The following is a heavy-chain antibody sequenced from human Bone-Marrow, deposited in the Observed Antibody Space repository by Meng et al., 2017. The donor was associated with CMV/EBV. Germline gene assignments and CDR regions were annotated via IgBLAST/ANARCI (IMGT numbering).Heavy chain of an antibody. CDR2: ISYDGSNK. CDR1: GFSFSNYA. V-gene: IGHV3-30*04. J-gene: IGHJ3*02. Sequence: GESLKISCAASGFSFSNYAMHWVRQAPGKGLEWLAVISYDGSNKYYADSVKGRFTISRDNAKNSLYLQMNSLRAEDTAIYYCARGYCSSPSCYGFGAFDIWGQGTMVTVSS. D-gene: IGHD2-2*01. CDR3: ARGYCSSPSCYGFGAFDI.